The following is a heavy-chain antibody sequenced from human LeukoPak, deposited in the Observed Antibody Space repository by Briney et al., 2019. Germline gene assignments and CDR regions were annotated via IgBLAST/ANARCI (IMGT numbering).Heavy chain of an antibody. V-gene: IGHV1-18*01. Sequence: ASVKVSCKASGGTFSSYGISWVRQAPGQGLEWMGWISAYNGNTNYAQKLQGRVTMTTDTSTSTAYMELRSLRSDDTAVYYCARYGYSSSWYRAASYYFDYWGQGTLVTVSS. J-gene: IGHJ4*02. D-gene: IGHD6-13*01. CDR1: GGTFSSYG. CDR2: ISAYNGNT. CDR3: ARYGYSSSWYRAASYYFDY.